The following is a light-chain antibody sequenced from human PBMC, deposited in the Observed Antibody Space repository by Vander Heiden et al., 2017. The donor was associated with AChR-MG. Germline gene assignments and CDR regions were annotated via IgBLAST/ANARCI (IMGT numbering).Light chain of an antibody. CDR1: WTNIGSNY. CDR2: NNN. V-gene: IGLV1-47*02. J-gene: IGLJ3*02. CDR3: AAWDDSLSGPV. Sequence: QSVLTQPPSASGTPGQRVSLPCPGSWTNIGSNYVYWYQQLPGTAPDLLIYNNNQRPSGVPDRFSGSKSGTSASRAISGLRSEDEADYYCAAWDDSLSGPVFGGGTKLTVL.